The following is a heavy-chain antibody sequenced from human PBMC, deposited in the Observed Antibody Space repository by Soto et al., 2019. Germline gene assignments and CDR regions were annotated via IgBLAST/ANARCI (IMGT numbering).Heavy chain of an antibody. V-gene: IGHV3-30*18. CDR1: GFTFSSYG. Sequence: QVQLVESGGGVVQPGRSLRLSCAASGFTFSSYGMHWVRQAPGKGLEWVAVISYDGSNKYYADSVKGRSTISRDNSKNTLYLQMNSLRAEDTAVYYCAKDGASYYYYGMDVWGQGTTVTVSS. D-gene: IGHD3-10*01. CDR3: AKDGASYYYYGMDV. CDR2: ISYDGSNK. J-gene: IGHJ6*02.